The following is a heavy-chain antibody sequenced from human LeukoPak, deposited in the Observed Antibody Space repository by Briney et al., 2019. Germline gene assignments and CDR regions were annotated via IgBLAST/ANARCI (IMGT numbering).Heavy chain of an antibody. D-gene: IGHD2-21*01. CDR2: IKSDGSET. V-gene: IGHV3-74*01. CDR1: GFTFSRHW. J-gene: IGHJ4*02. Sequence: GGSLRLSCAASGFTFSRHWMHWVRQGPGKGLEWVSRIKSDGSETQYADSVKGRFTISRDNAHNTLYLQMTSLRPEDTAVYYCARVIAYFDLWGQGALVTASS. CDR3: ARVIAYFDL.